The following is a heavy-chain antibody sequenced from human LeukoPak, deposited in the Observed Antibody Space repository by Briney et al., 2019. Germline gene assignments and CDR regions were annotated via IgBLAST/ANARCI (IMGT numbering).Heavy chain of an antibody. CDR2: INHSGST. Sequence: PSETLSLTCVVYGGSFSGYYWSWIRQPPGKGLEWIGEINHSGSTNYNPSLKSRVTISVDTSKNQFSLKLSSVTAADTAVYYCARGYSSSWYRKPFDYWGQGTLVTVSS. V-gene: IGHV4-34*01. CDR1: GGSFSGYY. J-gene: IGHJ4*02. D-gene: IGHD6-13*01. CDR3: ARGYSSSWYRKPFDY.